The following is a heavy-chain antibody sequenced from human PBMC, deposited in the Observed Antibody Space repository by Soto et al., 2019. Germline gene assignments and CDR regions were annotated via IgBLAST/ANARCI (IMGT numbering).Heavy chain of an antibody. CDR3: AGGYVNPAMVRHLNY. D-gene: IGHD5-18*01. CDR1: GGTFSSYA. V-gene: IGHV1-69*13. Sequence: SVKVSCKASGGTFSSYAISWVRQAPGQGLEWMGGIIPIFGTANYAQKFQGRVTITADESTSTAYMELSSLRSEDTAVYYCAGGYVNPAMVRHLNYWGQGTLVTVSS. CDR2: IIPIFGTA. J-gene: IGHJ4*02.